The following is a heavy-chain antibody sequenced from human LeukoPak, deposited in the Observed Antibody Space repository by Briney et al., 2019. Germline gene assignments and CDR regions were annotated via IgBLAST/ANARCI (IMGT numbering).Heavy chain of an antibody. D-gene: IGHD3-9*01. CDR3: ARVQYDILTGYPYYFDY. J-gene: IGHJ4*02. CDR2: INHSGST. Sequence: PSETLSLTCAVYGGSFSGYYWSWIRQPPGKGLEWIGEINHSGSTNYNPSLKSRVTISVDTSKNQFSLKLSSVTAADTAVYHCARVQYDILTGYPYYFDYWGQGTLVTVSS. CDR1: GGSFSGYY. V-gene: IGHV4-34*01.